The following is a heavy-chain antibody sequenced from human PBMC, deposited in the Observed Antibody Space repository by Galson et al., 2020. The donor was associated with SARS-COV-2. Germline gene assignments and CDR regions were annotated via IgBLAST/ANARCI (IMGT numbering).Heavy chain of an antibody. J-gene: IGHJ6*03. V-gene: IGHV4-39*01. Sequence: SETLSLTCTVSGGSISTSSDYWGWIRQPPGKGLEWIGTISYTGSTYDNPSLKSRVFISVDTSKNQFSLTLSAVTAADTGVYYCARRKYYNYYMDVWGKGTTVTISS. CDR2: ISYTGST. CDR1: GGSISTSSDY. CDR3: ARRKYYNYYMDV.